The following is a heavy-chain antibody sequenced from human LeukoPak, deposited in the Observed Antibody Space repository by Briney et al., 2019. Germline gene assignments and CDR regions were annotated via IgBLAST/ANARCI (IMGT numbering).Heavy chain of an antibody. D-gene: IGHD3-3*01. CDR2: ISGSGGST. J-gene: IGHJ4*02. CDR1: GFTFSSYA. Sequence: PGGSLRLSCGASGFTFSSYAMSWVRQAPGKGPEWVSAISGSGGSTYYADSVKGRFTISRDNSKNTLYLQMNSLRAEDTAVYYCAKDRYDFWSGYYRGYYFDYWGQGTLVTVSS. CDR3: AKDRYDFWSGYYRGYYFDY. V-gene: IGHV3-23*01.